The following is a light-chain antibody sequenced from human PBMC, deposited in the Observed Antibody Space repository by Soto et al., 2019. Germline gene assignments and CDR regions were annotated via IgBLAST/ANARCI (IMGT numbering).Light chain of an antibody. CDR1: SSDVGGYKY. V-gene: IGLV2-14*01. CDR3: GSITSSSTAV. CDR2: EVS. Sequence: QSALSQPASVSGSPGQSITISCTGTSSDVGGYKYVSWYQHQPGKAPKLIIYEVSNRPSGVSNRFSGSKSGNTASLTISGLQTEDEADYYCGSITSSSTAVFGTGTKLTVL. J-gene: IGLJ1*01.